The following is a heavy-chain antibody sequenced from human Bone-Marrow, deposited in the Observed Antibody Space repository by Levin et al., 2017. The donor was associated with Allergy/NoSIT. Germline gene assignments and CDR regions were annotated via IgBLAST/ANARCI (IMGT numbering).Heavy chain of an antibody. CDR1: GYSFTNYW. J-gene: IGHJ3*02. Sequence: GESLKISCKGSGYSFTNYWITWVRQVPGKGLEWIGRIDPSDSYTDYSPSFQGHVTISGDKSISTAYLQWTSLKASDAAIYYCARHYGGNSFRFRAFDIWGQGTMVTVPS. CDR3: ARHYGGNSFRFRAFDI. D-gene: IGHD4-23*01. CDR2: IDPSDSYT. V-gene: IGHV5-10-1*01.